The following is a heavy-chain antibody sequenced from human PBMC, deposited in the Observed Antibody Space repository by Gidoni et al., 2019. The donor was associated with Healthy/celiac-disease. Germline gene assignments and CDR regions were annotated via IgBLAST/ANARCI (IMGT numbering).Heavy chain of an antibody. CDR2: IYYSGST. J-gene: IGHJ4*02. V-gene: IGHV4-39*07. CDR3: ARSHLNVNYFDY. CDR1: GGSISSSSYY. Sequence: QLQLQESGPGLVKPSEPLSLTCTVSGGSISSSSYYWGWIRQPPGKGLEWIGSIYYSGSTYYNPSLKSRVTISVDTSKNQFSRKLSSVTAADTAVYYCARSHLNVNYFDYWGQGTLVTVSS.